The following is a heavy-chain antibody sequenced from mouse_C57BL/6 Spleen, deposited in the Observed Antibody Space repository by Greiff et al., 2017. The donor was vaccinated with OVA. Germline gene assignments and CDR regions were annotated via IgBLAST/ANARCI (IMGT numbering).Heavy chain of an antibody. CDR1: GYSFTDYN. J-gene: IGHJ4*01. V-gene: IGHV1-39*01. D-gene: IGHD1-1*01. CDR2: INPNYGTT. CDR3: AREGYYGSRYAMDY. Sequence: EVQLQQSGPELVKPGASVKISCKASGYSFTDYNMNWVKQSNGKSLEWIGVINPNYGTTSYNQKFKGKATLTVDQSSSTAYMQLNSLPSEDSAVYYGAREGYYGSRYAMDYWGQGTSVTVSS.